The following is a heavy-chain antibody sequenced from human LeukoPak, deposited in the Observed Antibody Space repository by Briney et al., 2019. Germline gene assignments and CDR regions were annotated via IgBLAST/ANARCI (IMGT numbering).Heavy chain of an antibody. J-gene: IGHJ6*03. CDR3: ARGRNWNYVGNYYYYYMDV. Sequence: ASVKVSCKASGYTFTSYDNNWVRQATGHPLEWMGWMNPNSGNTGYAQKFQGRVTMTRNTSISTAYMELSSLRSEDTAVYYCARGRNWNYVGNYYYYYMDVWGKGTTVTVSS. V-gene: IGHV1-8*01. D-gene: IGHD1-7*01. CDR1: GYTFTSYD. CDR2: MNPNSGNT.